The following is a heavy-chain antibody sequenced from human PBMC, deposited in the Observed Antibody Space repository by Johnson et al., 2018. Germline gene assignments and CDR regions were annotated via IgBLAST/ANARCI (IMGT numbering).Heavy chain of an antibody. V-gene: IGHV3-72*01. CDR3: VSASGITYPYFQN. J-gene: IGHJ1*01. D-gene: IGHD1-14*01. Sequence: VQLVESGGGLVQPGGSLRLSCSASGFTFSDHYMDWVRQAPGKGLEWVGRTRDKSNSYTTEYAASVKGRFTISRDDSKNSLYQQMNSLKTEDTAVYYCVSASGITYPYFQNWGKGTLVTVSS. CDR1: GFTFSDHY. CDR2: TRDKSNSYTT.